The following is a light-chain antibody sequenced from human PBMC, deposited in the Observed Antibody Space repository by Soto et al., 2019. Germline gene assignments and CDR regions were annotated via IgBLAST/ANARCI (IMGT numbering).Light chain of an antibody. CDR3: CSYAASDVFV. Sequence: QSVLTQPASVSGSPGQSITISCTGTNSDIGNYNIVSWYQQHPDKAPKLIIYEVTKRHSGVSNRFSGSRSGNTASLTISGLQAEDEGDYHCCSYAASDVFVFGTGTKLTVL. V-gene: IGLV2-23*02. CDR1: NSDIGNYNI. J-gene: IGLJ1*01. CDR2: EVT.